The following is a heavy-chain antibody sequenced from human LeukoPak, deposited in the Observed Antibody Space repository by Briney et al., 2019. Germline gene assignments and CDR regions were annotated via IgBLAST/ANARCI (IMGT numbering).Heavy chain of an antibody. CDR3: ARGSSSGYFDY. V-gene: IGHV1-69*13. CDR1: GYTFIGYY. Sequence: ASVKVSCKASGYTFIGYYMHWVRQAPGQGPEWMGGIIPIFGTANYTQKFQGRVTITADESTTTAYMELSSLRSEDTAVYYCARGSSSGYFDYWGQGTLVTVSS. J-gene: IGHJ4*02. CDR2: IIPIFGTA. D-gene: IGHD6-19*01.